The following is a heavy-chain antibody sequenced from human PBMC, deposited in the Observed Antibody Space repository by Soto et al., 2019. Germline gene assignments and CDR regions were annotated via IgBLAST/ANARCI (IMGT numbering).Heavy chain of an antibody. V-gene: IGHV1-69*12. J-gene: IGHJ6*02. Sequence: QVQLVQSGADVKKPGSSVKVSCKASGGTFSNFTISWVRRAPGQGLEWMGGIIPMFGTTNYAQKFQDRVTITAHESTKTAYVELSGLTSEHTAVYYCAIEASRPTGAPYSKSWYRPQYYGMDVWGQGTTVSVSS. D-gene: IGHD6-13*01. CDR2: IIPMFGTT. CDR3: AIEASRPTGAPYSKSWYRPQYYGMDV. CDR1: GGTFSNFT.